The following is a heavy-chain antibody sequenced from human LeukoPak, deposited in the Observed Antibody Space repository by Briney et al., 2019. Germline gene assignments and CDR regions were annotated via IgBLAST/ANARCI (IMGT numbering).Heavy chain of an antibody. CDR3: ARKRIVVVVAASRDAFDI. V-gene: IGHV4-4*07. CDR1: GGXISSYY. CDR2: ISPSGST. D-gene: IGHD2-15*01. J-gene: IGHJ3*02. Sequence: SETLSLTCSVSGGXISSYYCSWIRQPAGKGLEWIGRISPSGSTNYNPSLKSRVTISVDTSKNQFSLKLSSVTAADTAVYYCARKRIVVVVAASRDAFDIWGQGTMVTVSS.